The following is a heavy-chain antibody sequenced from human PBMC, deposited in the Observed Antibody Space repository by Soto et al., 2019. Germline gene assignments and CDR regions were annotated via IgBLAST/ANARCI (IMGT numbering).Heavy chain of an antibody. CDR2: IKQDGSEK. J-gene: IGHJ4*02. Sequence: GGSLRLSCAASGFTFSSYWMSWVRQAPGKGLEWVANIKQDGSEKYYVDSVKGRFTISRDHAKRSLYLQMNSLRAEDTAVYYCARDFCGAYHYGPGDYWGQGAMVTVSS. CDR3: ARDFCGAYHYGPGDY. D-gene: IGHD2-21*01. V-gene: IGHV3-7*01. CDR1: GFTFSSYW.